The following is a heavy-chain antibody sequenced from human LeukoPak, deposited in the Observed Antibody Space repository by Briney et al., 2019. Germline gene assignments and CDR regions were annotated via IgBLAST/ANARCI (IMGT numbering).Heavy chain of an antibody. CDR1: GFTFSSYA. CDR2: ISSNGGST. V-gene: IGHV3-64*01. CDR3: AREGLGYCSGGSCAHDAFDI. D-gene: IGHD2-15*01. J-gene: IGHJ3*02. Sequence: GGSLRLSCAASGFTFSSYAMHWIRQAPGKGLEYVSAISSNGGSTYYANSVKGRFTISRDNSKNTLYLQMGSLRAEDMAVYYCAREGLGYCSGGSCAHDAFDIWGQGTMVTVSS.